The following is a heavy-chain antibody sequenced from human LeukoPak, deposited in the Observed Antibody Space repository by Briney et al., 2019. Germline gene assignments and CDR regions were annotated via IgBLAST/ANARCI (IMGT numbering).Heavy chain of an antibody. J-gene: IGHJ4*02. CDR1: GFTFSSYA. V-gene: IGHV3-23*01. D-gene: IGHD6-13*01. Sequence: PGGSLRLSCAASGFTFSSYAMSWVRQAPGKGLEWVSAISGNGGRTYSADSVQGRFTISRGNSKNTVCLQMDNLRAEDSAMYYCAKAHSISWPYAFDSWGQGTLVTVYS. CDR3: AKAHSISWPYAFDS. CDR2: ISGNGGRT.